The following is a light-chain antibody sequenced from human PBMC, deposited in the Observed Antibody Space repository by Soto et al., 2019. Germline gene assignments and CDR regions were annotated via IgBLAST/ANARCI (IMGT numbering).Light chain of an antibody. Sequence: QSVLTQPPSVSGAPGQRVTISCTGSRSNLGAGYDVQWYQQLPGTAPKLLIYGNNNRPSGVPDRFSGSKSGTSASLAITGLQAEDEADYYCQSYDNSLTAWVFGGGTKLTVL. CDR2: GNN. CDR3: QSYDNSLTAWV. CDR1: RSNLGAGYD. V-gene: IGLV1-40*01. J-gene: IGLJ3*02.